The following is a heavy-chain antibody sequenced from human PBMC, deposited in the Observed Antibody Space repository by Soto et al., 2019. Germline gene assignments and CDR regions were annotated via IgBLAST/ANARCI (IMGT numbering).Heavy chain of an antibody. D-gene: IGHD2-15*01. V-gene: IGHV3-23*01. J-gene: IGHJ4*02. CDR2: INGGGGST. CDR3: AKDKVCSGGSCYYDY. CDR1: GFTFSSYT. Sequence: EVQLLEAGGDLIQPGGSLRLSCAASGFTFSSYTMTWVRQAPGKGLEWVSAINGGGGSTYYADSVKGRFTIFRDNSKDTLYLQMNSLRAEDTAVYYCAKDKVCSGGSCYYDYWGQGTLVTVSS.